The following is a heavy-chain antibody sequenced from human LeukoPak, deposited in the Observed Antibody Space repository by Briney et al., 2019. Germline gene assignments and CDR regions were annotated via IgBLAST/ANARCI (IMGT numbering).Heavy chain of an antibody. CDR2: IYHSGST. Sequence: SETLSLTCTVSGGSISSGGYYWSWIRQPPGKGLEWIGYIYHSGSTYYNPSLKSRVTISVDRSKNQFSLKLSSVTAADTAVYYCARDIAVAGADAFDIWGQGTMVTVSS. CDR3: ARDIAVAGADAFDI. D-gene: IGHD6-19*01. V-gene: IGHV4-30-2*01. CDR1: GGSISSGGYY. J-gene: IGHJ3*02.